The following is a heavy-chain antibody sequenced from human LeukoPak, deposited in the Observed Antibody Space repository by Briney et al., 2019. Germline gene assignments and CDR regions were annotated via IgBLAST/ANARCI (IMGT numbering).Heavy chain of an antibody. CDR2: IYHSGST. D-gene: IGHD4-17*01. J-gene: IGHJ4*02. CDR3: ARAPTSSYGDYRGGWGDFDY. Sequence: PSETLSLTCAVSGGSISSGGYSWSWIRQPPGKGLEWIGHIYHSGSTYYNPSLKSRVTISVDTSKNQFSLKLSSVTAADTAVYYCARAPTSSYGDYRGGWGDFDYWGQGTLVTVSS. CDR1: GGSISSGGYS. V-gene: IGHV4-30-2*03.